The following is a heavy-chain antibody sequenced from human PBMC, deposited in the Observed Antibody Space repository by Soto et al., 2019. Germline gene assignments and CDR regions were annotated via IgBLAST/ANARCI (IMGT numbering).Heavy chain of an antibody. CDR3: ARHGSSGWYDQSDY. D-gene: IGHD6-19*01. Sequence: PVQSLKVCSKVSGYSVKTYWMGGVFKMTGKGLEWMGIIFPADSDTRYSPSFEGQVTISADTPTNTIHLQWSSLKASDSAIYYCARHGSSGWYDQSDYWGQGTPVTVSS. CDR2: IFPADSDT. V-gene: IGHV5-51*01. CDR1: GYSVKTYW. J-gene: IGHJ4*02.